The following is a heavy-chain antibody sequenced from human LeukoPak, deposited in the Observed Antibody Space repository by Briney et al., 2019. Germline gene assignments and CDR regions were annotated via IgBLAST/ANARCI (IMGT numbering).Heavy chain of an antibody. CDR1: GFTLSSYA. V-gene: IGHV3-30*04. CDR2: INGYGSIT. Sequence: GGSLRLSCTVSGFTLSSYAMHWVRQAPGKGLEWVSCINGYGSITNYADSVKGRFTISRDNSKNTLYLQMNSLRADDTAVYYCAREGSGAYFDYWGQGTLVTVSS. D-gene: IGHD1-26*01. J-gene: IGHJ4*02. CDR3: AREGSGAYFDY.